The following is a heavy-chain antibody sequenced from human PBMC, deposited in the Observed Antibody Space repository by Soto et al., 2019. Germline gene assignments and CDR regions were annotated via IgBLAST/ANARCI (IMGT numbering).Heavy chain of an antibody. J-gene: IGHJ6*02. CDR2: VFDSGNT. D-gene: IGHD3-3*01. CDR1: GGSINTYS. V-gene: IGHV4-4*07. CDR3: EAWSSYYTVDV. Sequence: SETLSLTCSVSGGSINTYSWSWIRQPAGKGLEWIGRVFDSGNTNYSPSLQSRVTMSLDRSKRQFSLKLTSVTAADTAVYYCEAWSSYYTVDVWGQGTTLTVSS.